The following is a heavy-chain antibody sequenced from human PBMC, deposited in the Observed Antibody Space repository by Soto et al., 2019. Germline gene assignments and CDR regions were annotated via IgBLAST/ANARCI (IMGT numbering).Heavy chain of an antibody. CDR3: VRIRYQLPSSVLWLDP. V-gene: IGHV4-34*01. CDR2: INHVGGT. D-gene: IGHD3-16*01. J-gene: IGHJ5*02. Sequence: SETLSLTCAVYGGFLSESYWTWIRQPPGKGLEWIGEINHVGGTNYNPPLKSRVTMSVDTSQNQFSLRLISVTAADTAMYFCVRIRYQLPSSVLWLDPWGQGTPVTVSS. CDR1: GGFLSESY.